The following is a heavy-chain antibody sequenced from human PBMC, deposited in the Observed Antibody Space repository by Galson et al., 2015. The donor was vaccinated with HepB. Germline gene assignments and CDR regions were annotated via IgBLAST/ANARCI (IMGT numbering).Heavy chain of an antibody. Sequence: SVKVSCKASGFTFTRSAVKWVRQARGQRLEWMGWIVIGNGNTNYPQKFQDRVTITRDMSTDTVYMELSSLRAEDTAVYYCAADRGFSSVNCQPYNFDCLGQGTLVTVSP. CDR1: GFTFTRSA. CDR2: IVIGNGNT. CDR3: AADRGFSSVNCQPYNFDC. J-gene: IGHJ4*02. D-gene: IGHD6-19*01. V-gene: IGHV1-58*01.